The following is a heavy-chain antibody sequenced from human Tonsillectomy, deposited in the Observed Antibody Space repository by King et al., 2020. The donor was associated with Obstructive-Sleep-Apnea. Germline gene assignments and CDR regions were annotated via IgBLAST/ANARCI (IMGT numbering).Heavy chain of an antibody. Sequence: HVQLQESGPGLVKPSETLSLTCNVSGDSISPYYWSWIRQPPGKGLEWLGYIYYNGNTNYNPSLKSRLTMSVDTSKNPISLKLTSVTSADTAVYYLARYTGTYYAYWGQGTLVTVSS. V-gene: IGHV4-59*01. J-gene: IGHJ4*02. CDR3: ARYTGTYYAY. CDR1: GDSISPYY. D-gene: IGHD1-26*01. CDR2: IYYNGNT.